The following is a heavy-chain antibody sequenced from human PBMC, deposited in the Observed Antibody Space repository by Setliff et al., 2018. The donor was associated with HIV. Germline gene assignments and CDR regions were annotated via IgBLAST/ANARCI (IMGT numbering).Heavy chain of an antibody. J-gene: IGHJ4*02. Sequence: PSETLSLTCAVYGGSFSGYYWSWTRQPPGKGLEWIGEINHSGSTNYNPSLKSRVTLSVDTSKNQFSLNLSSVTAADTALYYCARGQENGDLRYWGQGTLVTVSS. CDR1: GGSFSGYY. CDR2: INHSGST. V-gene: IGHV4-34*01. D-gene: IGHD3-10*01. CDR3: ARGQENGDLRY.